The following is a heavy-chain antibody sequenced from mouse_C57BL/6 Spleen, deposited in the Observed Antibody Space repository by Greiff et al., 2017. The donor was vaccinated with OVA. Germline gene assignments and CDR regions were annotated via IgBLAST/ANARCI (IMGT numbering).Heavy chain of an antibody. CDR3: TRLVAPYAMDY. V-gene: IGHV14-4*01. CDR2: IDPENGDT. Sequence: EVKLMESGAELVRPGASVKLSCTASGFNIKDDYMHWVKQRPEQGLEWIGWIDPENGDTEYASKFQGKATITADTSSNTAYLQLSSLTSEDTAVYYCTRLVAPYAMDYWGQGTSVTVSS. J-gene: IGHJ4*01. D-gene: IGHD1-1*01. CDR1: GFNIKDDY.